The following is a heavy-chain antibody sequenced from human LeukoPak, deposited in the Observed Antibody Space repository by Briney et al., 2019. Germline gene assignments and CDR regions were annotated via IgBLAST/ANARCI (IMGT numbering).Heavy chain of an antibody. V-gene: IGHV3-23*01. CDR1: GFTFSSYA. D-gene: IGHD1-26*01. CDR2: IGGGGGSK. J-gene: IGHJ4*02. CDR3: AKEVEWELPSFNYFDY. Sequence: GGSLRFSCAASGFTFSSYAMHWVRQAPGKGLEWVSAIGGGGGSKYYADSVKGRFTISRDNSKNTLYLQMNSLRAEDTAVYYCAKEVEWELPSFNYFDYWGQGTLVTVSS.